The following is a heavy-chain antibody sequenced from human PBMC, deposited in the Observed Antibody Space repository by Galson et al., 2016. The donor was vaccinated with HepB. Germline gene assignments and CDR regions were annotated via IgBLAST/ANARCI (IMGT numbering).Heavy chain of an antibody. D-gene: IGHD4-23*01. CDR3: AKPLHPSSRWYFDN. CDR1: GFTSSSSA. J-gene: IGHJ4*02. V-gene: IGHV3-30*18. CDR2: ISIDGSIK. Sequence: SLRLSCAASGFTSSSSAMHWVRQAPGKGLEWVAAISIDGSIKYHADSVTGRFTISRDNSRNTLFLEMNSLRVEYTAVYYCAKPLHPSSRWYFDNWGQGSLVTVSS.